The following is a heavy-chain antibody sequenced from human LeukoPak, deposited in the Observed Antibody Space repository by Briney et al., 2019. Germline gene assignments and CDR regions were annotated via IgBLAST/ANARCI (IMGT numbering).Heavy chain of an antibody. CDR1: GFTFSSYT. V-gene: IGHV3-7*01. CDR3: ARGRGGLLWFGEFNS. J-gene: IGHJ4*02. D-gene: IGHD3-10*01. CDR2: IKQDGSEK. Sequence: GRSLRLSCAGSGFTFSSYTVHWVRQAPGKRLEWVANIKQDGSEKYYVDSVRGRFTISRDNANNSLFLQMNSLRAEDTAVYYCARGRGGLLWFGEFNSWGQGTLVTVSS.